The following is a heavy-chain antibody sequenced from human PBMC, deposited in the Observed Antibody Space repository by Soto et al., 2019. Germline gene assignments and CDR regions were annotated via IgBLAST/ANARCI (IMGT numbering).Heavy chain of an antibody. CDR3: ARETWGMSVIY. D-gene: IGHD3-16*01. J-gene: IGHJ4*02. V-gene: IGHV3-74*01. CDR2: INSDGRST. CDR1: GFTFSNYW. Sequence: EVQLVESGGGLVQPGGSLRLSCAASGFTFSNYWMHWVRQAPGKGLVWVSRINSDGRSTSYADSVKGRFTIYRDNVKNTLYLQMNSLRADDTAVYYGARETWGMSVIYWGQGTLVTVSS.